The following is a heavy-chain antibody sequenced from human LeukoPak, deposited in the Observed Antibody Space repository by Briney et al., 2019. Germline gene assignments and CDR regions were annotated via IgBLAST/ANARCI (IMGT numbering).Heavy chain of an antibody. Sequence: ASVKVSCKASGYTFTSYYMHWVRQAPGQGLEWMGIINPSGGSTSYAQKFQGRVTMTRDTSTSIVYMELSSLRSEDTAVYYCASEQLTTYYYDSSGSPGRNYWGQGTLVTVSS. D-gene: IGHD3-22*01. CDR1: GYTFTSYY. CDR2: INPSGGST. V-gene: IGHV1-46*01. CDR3: ASEQLTTYYYDSSGSPGRNY. J-gene: IGHJ4*02.